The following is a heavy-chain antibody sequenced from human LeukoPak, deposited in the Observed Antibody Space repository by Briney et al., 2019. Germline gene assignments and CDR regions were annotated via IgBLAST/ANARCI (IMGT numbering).Heavy chain of an antibody. CDR3: ARGKGSSWYRQDYFDY. Sequence: GASVKVSCKASGYTFTGYYMHWVRQAPGQGLEWMGWINPNSGGTNYAQKFQGRVTMTRDTSISTAYMELSSLRSEDTAVYYCARGKGSSWYRQDYFDYWGQGTLVTVSS. CDR2: INPNSGGT. D-gene: IGHD6-13*01. CDR1: GYTFTGYY. V-gene: IGHV1-2*02. J-gene: IGHJ4*02.